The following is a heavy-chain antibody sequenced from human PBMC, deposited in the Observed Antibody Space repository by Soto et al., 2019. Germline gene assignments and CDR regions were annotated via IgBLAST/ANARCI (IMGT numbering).Heavy chain of an antibody. CDR1: GFTFSSYW. V-gene: IGHV3-7*03. CDR3: ARDQYKVGQNFDY. J-gene: IGHJ4*02. Sequence: EVQLVESGGGLVQPGGSLRLSCAASGFTFSSYWMSWVRQAPGKGLEWVANIKQDGSEKYYVDSVKGRFTISRDNAKNSLYLQMNSLRAEDTAVYYCARDQYKVGQNFDYWGQGTLVTVSS. D-gene: IGHD1-20*01. CDR2: IKQDGSEK.